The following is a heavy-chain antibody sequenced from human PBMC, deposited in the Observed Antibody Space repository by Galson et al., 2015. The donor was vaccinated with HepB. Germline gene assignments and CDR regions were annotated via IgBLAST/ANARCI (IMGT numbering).Heavy chain of an antibody. V-gene: IGHV1-8*01. CDR2: MNPNSGNT. CDR1: GYTFTSYD. Sequence: SVKVSCKASGYTFTSYDINWVRQATGQGLEWMGWMNPNSGNTGYAQKFQGRVTMTRDTSISTAYMELSRLRSDDTAIYYCATRSTFGVVISYWGQGTLVTVSS. CDR3: ATRSTFGVVISY. J-gene: IGHJ4*02. D-gene: IGHD3-3*01.